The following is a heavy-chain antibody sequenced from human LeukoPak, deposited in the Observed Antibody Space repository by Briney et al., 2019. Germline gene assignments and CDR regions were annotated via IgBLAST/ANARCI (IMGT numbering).Heavy chain of an antibody. CDR1: VGSFSGYY. V-gene: IGHV4-34*01. Sequence: SETLSLTCAVYVGSFSGYYWSWIRQTPGKGLEWIGEINHSGSTSYNPSLKSRVTVSVLTSKNQFSLKVTSVSAADTAVYYCARQREGYFDLWGRGTLVTVSS. CDR3: ARQREGYFDL. J-gene: IGHJ2*01. CDR2: INHSGST.